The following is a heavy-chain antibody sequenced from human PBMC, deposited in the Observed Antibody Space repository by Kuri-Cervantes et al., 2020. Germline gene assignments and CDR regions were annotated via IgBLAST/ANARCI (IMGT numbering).Heavy chain of an antibody. Sequence: GESLKISCAASGFTFSSYWMSWVRQAPGKGLERVANIKQDGSERYYVDSVKGRFTISRDNAKNSLYLQMNSLRAEDTAVYYCARDPTLGMIVVVSDAFDIWGQGTMVTVSS. CDR2: IKQDGSER. D-gene: IGHD3-22*01. J-gene: IGHJ3*02. CDR3: ARDPTLGMIVVVSDAFDI. V-gene: IGHV3-7*01. CDR1: GFTFSSYW.